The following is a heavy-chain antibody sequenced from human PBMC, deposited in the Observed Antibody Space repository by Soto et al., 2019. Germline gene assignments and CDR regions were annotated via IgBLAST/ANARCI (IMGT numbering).Heavy chain of an antibody. CDR2: ISPYTGNT. J-gene: IGHJ6*02. CDR3: VMVDNYVTPTPQDV. V-gene: IGHV1-18*01. CDR1: GYIFVNYG. Sequence: QVQLVQAGDEVKKPGASVKVSCKASGYIFVNYGIAWVRQAPRQGLEWIGWISPYTGNTHSASKVQGRLTMTTETSTSTAYMDLGSLTSDDTAVYYCVMVDNYVTPTPQDVWGQGTTVTVSS. D-gene: IGHD3-16*01.